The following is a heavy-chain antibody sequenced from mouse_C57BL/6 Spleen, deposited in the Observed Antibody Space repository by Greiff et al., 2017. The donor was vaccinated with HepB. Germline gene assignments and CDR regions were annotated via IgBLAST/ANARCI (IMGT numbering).Heavy chain of an antibody. D-gene: IGHD2-5*01. CDR3: ARYYSNPYYAMDY. CDR2: IYPGSGST. Sequence: VQLQQSGAELVKPGASVKMSCKASGYTFTSYWITWVKQRPGQGLEWIGDIYPGSGSTNYNEKFKSKATLTVDTSSSTAYMQLSSLTSEDSAVYYCARYYSNPYYAMDYWGQGTSVTVSS. J-gene: IGHJ4*01. V-gene: IGHV1-55*01. CDR1: GYTFTSYW.